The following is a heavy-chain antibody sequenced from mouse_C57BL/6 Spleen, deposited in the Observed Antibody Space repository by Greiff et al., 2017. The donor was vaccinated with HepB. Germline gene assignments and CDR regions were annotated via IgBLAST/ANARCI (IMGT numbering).Heavy chain of an antibody. CDR1: GYTFSSSW. Sequence: QVQLQQSGPELVKPGASVKISCKASGYTFSSSWMNWVKQRPGKGLEWIGRIYPGDGDTNYNGKFKGKATLTADKSSSTAYMQLSSLTSEDSAVYFCARWDYASYWGQGTTLTVSS. CDR2: IYPGDGDT. V-gene: IGHV1-82*01. CDR3: ARWDYASY. D-gene: IGHD2-4*01. J-gene: IGHJ2*01.